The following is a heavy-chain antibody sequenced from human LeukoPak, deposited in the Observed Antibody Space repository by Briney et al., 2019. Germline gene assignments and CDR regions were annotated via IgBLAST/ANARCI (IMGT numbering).Heavy chain of an antibody. V-gene: IGHV3-30*18. CDR2: ISYDGSNK. CDR3: AKGTRYSSSWLDY. CDR1: GFTFSSHA. D-gene: IGHD6-13*01. J-gene: IGHJ4*02. Sequence: GGSLRLSCAASGFTFSSHAMSWVRQAPGKGLEWVAVISYDGSNKYYADSVKGRFTISRDNSKNTLYLQMNSLRAEDTAVYYCAKGTRYSSSWLDYWGQGTLVTVSS.